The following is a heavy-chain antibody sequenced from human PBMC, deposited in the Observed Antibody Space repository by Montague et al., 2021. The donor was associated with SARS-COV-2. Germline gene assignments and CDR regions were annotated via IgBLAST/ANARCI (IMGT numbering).Heavy chain of an antibody. D-gene: IGHD3-9*01. CDR3: ARDFDWQQDPSTDYFHYGMDV. CDR2: IHTSGST. J-gene: IGHJ6*02. CDR1: GDSITSGFYY. Sequence: TLSLTCAVSGDSITSGFYYRSWLRQPAGRGLEWIGRIHTSGSTNYNPSLKTRVTISLDRSKNQFSLILSSVTAADTAVYFCARDFDWQQDPSTDYFHYGMDVWGQGTTVIVSS. V-gene: IGHV4-61*02.